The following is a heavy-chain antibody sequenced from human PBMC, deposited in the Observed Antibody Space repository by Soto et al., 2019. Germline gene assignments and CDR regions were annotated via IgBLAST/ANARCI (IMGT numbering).Heavy chain of an antibody. CDR3: ARESEDLTSNFDY. CDR2: ISSTTNYI. J-gene: IGHJ4*02. V-gene: IGHV3-21*06. CDR1: GFTFTRFS. Sequence: GSLRLSCAASGFTFTRFSMNWVRQAPGKGLEWVSSISSTTNYIYYGDSMKGRFTISRDNAKNSLYLEMNSLRAEDTAVYYCARESEDLTSNFDYWGQGTLVTVSS.